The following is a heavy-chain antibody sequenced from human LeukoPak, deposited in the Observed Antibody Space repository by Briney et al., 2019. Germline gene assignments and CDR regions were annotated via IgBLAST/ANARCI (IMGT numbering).Heavy chain of an antibody. CDR3: ASTYSSGWYLDY. D-gene: IGHD6-19*01. V-gene: IGHV4-38-2*02. CDR1: GYSISSGYY. J-gene: IGHJ4*02. CDR2: IYYSGST. Sequence: SETLSLTCTVSGYSISSGYYWGWIRQPPGKGLEWIGSIYYSGSTYYNPSLKSRVTISVDTSKNQFSLKLSSVTAADTAVYYCASTYSSGWYLDYWGQGTLVTVSS.